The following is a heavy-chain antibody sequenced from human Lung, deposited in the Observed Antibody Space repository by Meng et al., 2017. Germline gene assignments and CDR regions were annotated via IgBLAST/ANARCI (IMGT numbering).Heavy chain of an antibody. V-gene: IGHV4-34*01. J-gene: IGHJ4*02. CDR3: ARGPTTMAHDFDY. Sequence: QVQQQHWGAGLLKPSESLSLTCVVSGGSFSDYYWSWIRQPPGKGLEWIGEINHSGSTNYNPSLESRATISVDTSQNNLSLKLSSVTAADSAVYYCARGPTTMAHDFDYWGQGTLVTVSS. CDR1: GGSFSDYY. CDR2: INHSGST. D-gene: IGHD4-11*01.